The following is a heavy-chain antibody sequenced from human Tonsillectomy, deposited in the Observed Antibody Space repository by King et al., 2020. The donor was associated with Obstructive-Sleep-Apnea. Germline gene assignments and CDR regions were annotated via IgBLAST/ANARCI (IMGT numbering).Heavy chain of an antibody. CDR3: ARHRGVEDYGGYGDYFDY. CDR2: MSYSGNT. V-gene: IGHV4-59*08. CDR1: GGSISSYY. Sequence: VQLQESGPGLVKPSETLSLTCTVSGGSISSYYWSWIRQPPGKGLEWIGYMSYSGNTNFNPSLKSRVTISPDTSKIQFSLRLSSVTAADTAVYYCARHRGVEDYGGYGDYFDYWGQEPWSPSPQ. J-gene: IGHJ4*01. D-gene: IGHD5-12*01.